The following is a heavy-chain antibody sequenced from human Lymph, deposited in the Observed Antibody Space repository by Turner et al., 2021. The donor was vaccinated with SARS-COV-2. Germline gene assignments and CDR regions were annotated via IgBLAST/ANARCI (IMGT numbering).Heavy chain of an antibody. CDR2: IIPMLDIA. D-gene: IGHD1-20*01. CDR3: ARDVTGPLGY. J-gene: IGHJ4*02. Sequence: QVQLVQSGAEVKTPGSSVKVSCKASVATFSRYAISWVRQAPGQGLEWMGEIIPMLDIANYAKKFQGRVTITADKATSTAYMELSSLRSEDTAVYYCARDVTGPLGYWGQGTLVTVSS. V-gene: IGHV1-69*10. CDR1: VATFSRYA.